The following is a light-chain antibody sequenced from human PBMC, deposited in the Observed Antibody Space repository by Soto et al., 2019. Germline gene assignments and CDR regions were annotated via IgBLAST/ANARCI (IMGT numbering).Light chain of an antibody. CDR1: QSISSW. CDR2: DAS. Sequence: DIQMTQSRSTLSASVGDRVAITCWASQSISSWLAWYQQKPGKAPKLLIYDASSLESGVPSRFSGSGSGTEFTLTISSLQPDDFATYYCQQYNSYSWTFGQGTKVDIK. CDR3: QQYNSYSWT. J-gene: IGKJ1*01. V-gene: IGKV1-5*01.